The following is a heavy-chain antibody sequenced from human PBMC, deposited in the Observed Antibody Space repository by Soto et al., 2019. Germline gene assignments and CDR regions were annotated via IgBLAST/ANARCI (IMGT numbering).Heavy chain of an antibody. CDR1: GGSISKFY. J-gene: IGHJ5*02. Sequence: QVQLQESGPGVVKPSETLSLSCSVSGGSISKFYCSWIRKTAGKGLEWMGRVYATGTTDYNPSLRSRVTMSVDISKKTFSLRLTSVTAADTGVYYCVRDGSKPLRDGFDPWGQGKLVTVSS. V-gene: IGHV4-4*07. D-gene: IGHD4-17*01. CDR2: VYATGTT. CDR3: VRDGSKPLRDGFDP.